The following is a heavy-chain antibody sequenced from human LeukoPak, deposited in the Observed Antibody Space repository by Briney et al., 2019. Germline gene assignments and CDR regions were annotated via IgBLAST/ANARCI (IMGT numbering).Heavy chain of an antibody. CDR2: ISHDGNI. CDR1: GGSITSLSYS. D-gene: IGHD1-26*01. J-gene: IGHJ4*02. V-gene: IGHV4-39*01. CDR3: VRHARIGKADY. Sequence: SETLPLTCGVSGGSITSLSYSWGWVRQPPGEGPEYIASISHDGNIYYKPSLKSRVTMSVDTSRNQFSLKLTSVTASDTAVYYCVRHARIGKADYWGRGTLVTVSS.